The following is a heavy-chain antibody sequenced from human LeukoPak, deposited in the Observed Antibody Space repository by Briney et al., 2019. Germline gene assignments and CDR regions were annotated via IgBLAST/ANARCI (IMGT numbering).Heavy chain of an antibody. Sequence: GASVKVSCKASGYTFTGYIMHWVRQAPGQGLEWMGWINPNSGGTNYAQKFQGWVTMTRDTSISTAYMELSRLRSDDTAVYYCAKMGRTTVTTGPLYGMDVWGQGTTVIVSS. CDR2: INPNSGGT. J-gene: IGHJ6*02. D-gene: IGHD4-17*01. CDR3: AKMGRTTVTTGPLYGMDV. V-gene: IGHV1-2*04. CDR1: GYTFTGYI.